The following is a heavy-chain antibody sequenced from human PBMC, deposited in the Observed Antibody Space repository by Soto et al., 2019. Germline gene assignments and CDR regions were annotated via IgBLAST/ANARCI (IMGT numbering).Heavy chain of an antibody. Sequence: LSLYCAASGFTFSRYGMHWVSKAQGKGLEWVAVISYDGSNKYYADSVKGRFTISRDNSKNTLYLQMNSLRAEDTAVYYCAKDDGFWSGYLPYYYYGMDVCGQGTTLTVSS. CDR2: ISYDGSNK. V-gene: IGHV3-30*18. CDR3: AKDDGFWSGYLPYYYYGMDV. D-gene: IGHD3-3*01. J-gene: IGHJ6*02. CDR1: GFTFSRYG.